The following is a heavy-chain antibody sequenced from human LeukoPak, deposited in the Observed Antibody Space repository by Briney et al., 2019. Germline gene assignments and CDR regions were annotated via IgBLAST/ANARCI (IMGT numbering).Heavy chain of an antibody. D-gene: IGHD6-19*01. CDR2: ISWDGGST. V-gene: IGHV3-43*01. CDR3: ANDIITSAWYGHFDS. CDR1: GFTFDEYT. Sequence: GVSLRLSCASSGFTFDEYTMHCVRQAPGKGLEWASLISWDGGSTYYADSVKGRFTISRDNSKNSLYLQMNSLRTEDTALYYCANDIITSAWYGHFDSWGQGTLVTVSS. J-gene: IGHJ4*02.